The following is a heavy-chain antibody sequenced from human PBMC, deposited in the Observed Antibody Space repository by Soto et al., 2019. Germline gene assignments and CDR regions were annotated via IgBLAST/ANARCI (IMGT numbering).Heavy chain of an antibody. D-gene: IGHD2-21*02. CDR1: GGTFSSYA. CDR3: ARDKAYCGGDCYSFYYYYGMDV. Sequence: QVQLVQSGAEVKKPGSSVKVSCKASGGTFSSYAISWVRQAPGQGLEWMGGIITIFGTANYAQKFQGRVTITADESTSTAYMELSSLRSEDTAVYYCARDKAYCGGDCYSFYYYYGMDVWGQGTTVTVSS. V-gene: IGHV1-69*01. J-gene: IGHJ6*02. CDR2: IITIFGTA.